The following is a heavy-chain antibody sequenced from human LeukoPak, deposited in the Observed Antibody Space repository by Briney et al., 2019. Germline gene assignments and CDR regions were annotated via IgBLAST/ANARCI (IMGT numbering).Heavy chain of an antibody. CDR2: IYPGDSDT. CDR1: GFSFTSYW. J-gene: IGHJ4*02. Sequence: GESLQISCLGSGFSFTSYWVGWVRQMPGKGLEWMGIIYPGDSDTRYSPSFQGQVTISADKSISTAYLQWSSLTASDTAMYYCARHAPETSLDYWGQGTLVTVSS. CDR3: ARHAPETSLDY. V-gene: IGHV5-51*01.